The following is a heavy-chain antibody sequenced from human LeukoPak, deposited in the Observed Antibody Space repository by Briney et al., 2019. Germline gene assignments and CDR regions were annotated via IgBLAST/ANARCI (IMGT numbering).Heavy chain of an antibody. CDR2: IDHSGST. V-gene: IGHV4-38-2*02. D-gene: IGHD3-22*01. CDR3: ATRGDYSDTSGNSYDALDI. Sequence: SETLSLTCTVSGYSISSGYYWGWIRQPPGKGLEWTGSIDHSGSTYYNPSLKSRVTVSADPSKTQFSLKLTSVTAADTAVYYCATRGDYSDTSGNSYDALDIWGQGTMVTVSS. J-gene: IGHJ3*02. CDR1: GYSISSGYY.